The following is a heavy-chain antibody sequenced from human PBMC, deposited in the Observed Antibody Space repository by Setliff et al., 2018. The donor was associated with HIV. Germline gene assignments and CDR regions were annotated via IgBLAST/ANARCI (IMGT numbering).Heavy chain of an antibody. D-gene: IGHD5-12*01. Sequence: GGSLRLSCAASGFGFRGSAMHWVLQAPGKGLEWVANINPDGSEQYYVESVKGRFTISRDNAKNSLHLQMNSLRADDTAVYYCARGPHGGYSSTWFDPWGQGTLVTVSS. CDR3: ARGPHGGYSSTWFDP. CDR2: INPDGSEQ. J-gene: IGHJ5*02. CDR1: GFGFRGSA. V-gene: IGHV3-7*03.